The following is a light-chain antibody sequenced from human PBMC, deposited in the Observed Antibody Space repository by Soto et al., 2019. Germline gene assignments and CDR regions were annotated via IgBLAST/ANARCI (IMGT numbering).Light chain of an antibody. CDR2: DAS. CDR3: QQSYMDPIT. J-gene: IGKJ5*01. CDR1: QSISSY. V-gene: IGKV1-39*01. Sequence: DIRMTQSPSSLSASGGDRVTITCRASQSISSYLNWYQQKPGKAPNLLIYDASRLQSGVPSRFSGSGGGTDFTLSISSVQPEDFATYFCQQSYMDPITFGQGTRLEIK.